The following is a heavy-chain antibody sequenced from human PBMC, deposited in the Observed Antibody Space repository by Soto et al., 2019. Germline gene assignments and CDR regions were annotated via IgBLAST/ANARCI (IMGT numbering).Heavy chain of an antibody. CDR2: ISKSGGTT. CDR3: ARVKGADAIDY. Sequence: VQLVESGGGLVKPGGSLRLSCAPSGFTFSDYYMSWIRQAPGKGPEWVSYISKSGGTTQYADSVKGRFTISRDNAKKSLFLQMNSLRAEDTAVYYCARVKGADAIDYWGQGTQVTVSS. V-gene: IGHV3-11*01. J-gene: IGHJ4*02. CDR1: GFTFSDYY.